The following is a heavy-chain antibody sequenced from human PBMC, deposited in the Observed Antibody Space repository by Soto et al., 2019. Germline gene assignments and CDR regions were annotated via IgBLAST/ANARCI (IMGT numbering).Heavy chain of an antibody. D-gene: IGHD2-8*02. V-gene: IGHV3-11*03. Sequence: PGGSLRLSCAASGFTFSDYYMSWIRQAPGKGLEWASYISSSSSYTNYADSVKGRFTISRDNAKNSLYLQMNSLRAEDTAVYYCASTGTDLTYFDYWGQGTLVTVSS. J-gene: IGHJ4*02. CDR3: ASTGTDLTYFDY. CDR2: ISSSSSYT. CDR1: GFTFSDYY.